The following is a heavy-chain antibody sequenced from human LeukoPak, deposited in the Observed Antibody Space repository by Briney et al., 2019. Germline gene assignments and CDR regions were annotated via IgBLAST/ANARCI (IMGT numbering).Heavy chain of an antibody. Sequence: GGSLRLSCAASGFTFSSYAMHWVRQAPGKGLEWVAVISYDGSNKYYADSVKGRFTISRDNSKNTLYLQMNSLRAKDTAVYYCARDGAILFPAFDYWGQGTLVTVSS. CDR2: ISYDGSNK. D-gene: IGHD2-2*02. CDR1: GFTFSSYA. V-gene: IGHV3-30*04. CDR3: ARDGAILFPAFDY. J-gene: IGHJ4*02.